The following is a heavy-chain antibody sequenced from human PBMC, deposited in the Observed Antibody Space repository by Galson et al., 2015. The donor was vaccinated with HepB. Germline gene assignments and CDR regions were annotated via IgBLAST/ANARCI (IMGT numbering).Heavy chain of an antibody. CDR3: ARQFIGGYYDSSGYYHEDDY. CDR1: GGSISSSSYY. V-gene: IGHV4-39*01. J-gene: IGHJ4*02. CDR2: IYYSGST. D-gene: IGHD3-22*01. Sequence: TLSLTCTVSGGSISSSSYYWGWIRQPPGKGLEWIGSIYYSGSTYYNPSLKSRVTISVDTSKNQFSLKLSSVTAADTAVYYCARQFIGGYYDSSGYYHEDDYWGQGTLVTVSS.